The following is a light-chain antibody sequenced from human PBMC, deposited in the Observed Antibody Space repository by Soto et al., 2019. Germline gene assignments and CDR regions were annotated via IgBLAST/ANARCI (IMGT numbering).Light chain of an antibody. V-gene: IGLV2-14*01. CDR2: EVS. CDR3: SSYTISSPYV. CDR1: SSDVGGYNY. Sequence: QSALTQPASVSGSPGQSITISCTGTSSDVGGYNYVSWYQQHPGKAPKLMIYEVSNRPSGVSNRFSGSKSGNTASLTISGLQAEDEADYYCSSYTISSPYVFGTGTQLTVL. J-gene: IGLJ1*01.